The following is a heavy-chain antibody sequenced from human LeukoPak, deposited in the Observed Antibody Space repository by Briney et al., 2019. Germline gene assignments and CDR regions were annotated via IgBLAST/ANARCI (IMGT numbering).Heavy chain of an antibody. V-gene: IGHV3-21*01. J-gene: IGHJ3*02. CDR2: ISSGSSYI. CDR3: ARVRYYDSSAYQLDAFDI. CDR1: GFTFSSCS. Sequence: GGSLRLSCAASGFTFSSCSMNWVRQAPGKGLEWVSVISSGSSYIYYADSVKGRFTISRDNAKNSLYLQMNSLRAEDTAVYYCARVRYYDSSAYQLDAFDIWGQGTMVTVSS. D-gene: IGHD3-22*01.